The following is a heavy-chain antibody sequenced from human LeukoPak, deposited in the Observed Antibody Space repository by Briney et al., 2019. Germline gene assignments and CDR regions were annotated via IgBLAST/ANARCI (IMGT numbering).Heavy chain of an antibody. V-gene: IGHV1-18*01. D-gene: IGHD3-16*01. J-gene: IGHJ6*03. CDR2: ISVYNGNT. CDR1: GYTFTGYG. Sequence: ASVKVSCKASGYTFTGYGFSWVRQAPGQGLEWMGWISVYNGNTNSAQNLQGRVTMTRDTSTSTVYMELSSLRSEDTAVYYCARDTPPGGFHYMDVWGKGTTVTVSS. CDR3: ARDTPPGGFHYMDV.